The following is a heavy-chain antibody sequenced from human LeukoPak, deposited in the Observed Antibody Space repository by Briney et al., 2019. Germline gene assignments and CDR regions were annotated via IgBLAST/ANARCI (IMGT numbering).Heavy chain of an antibody. J-gene: IGHJ4*02. V-gene: IGHV3-30-3*01. Sequence: GRSLRLSCAASGFTFSNYVMHWVRQAPGKGLEWVAVVSYDGSNKYYADSVKGRFTISRDNSKNTLYLQINSLRAEDTAVYYCSRDPPGVVPPRGNYGGKGPWATVPS. CDR3: SRDPPGVVPPRGNY. D-gene: IGHD3-3*01. CDR1: GFTFSNYV. CDR2: VSYDGSNK.